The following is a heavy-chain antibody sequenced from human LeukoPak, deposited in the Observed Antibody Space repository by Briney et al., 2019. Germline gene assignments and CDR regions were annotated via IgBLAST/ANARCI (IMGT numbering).Heavy chain of an antibody. D-gene: IGHD5-12*01. J-gene: IGHJ4*02. CDR2: VHYSGST. CDR1: GGSTSGYY. V-gene: IGHV4-59*01. Sequence: SETLSLTCTVSGGSTSGYYWGWIRQPPGKGLEWIGFVHYSGSTNYNPSLKSRVTISVDTSKNQFSLKLNSVTAADTAVYYCARYRYSGYEFDYCGQGTLVTVSS. CDR3: ARYRYSGYEFDY.